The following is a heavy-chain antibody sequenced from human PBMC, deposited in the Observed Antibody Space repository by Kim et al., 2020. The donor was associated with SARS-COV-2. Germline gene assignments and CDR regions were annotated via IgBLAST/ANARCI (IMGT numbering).Heavy chain of an antibody. V-gene: IGHV3-33*06. CDR2: IWYDGSNK. J-gene: IGHJ6*02. Sequence: GGSLRLSCAASGFTFSSYGMHWVRQAPGKGLEWVAVIWYDGSNKYYADSVKGRFTISRDNSKNTLYLQMNSLRAEDTAVYYCAKVQSPDCSGGSCYSWESYYYGMDVWGQGTTVTVSS. CDR1: GFTFSSYG. D-gene: IGHD2-15*01. CDR3: AKVQSPDCSGGSCYSWESYYYGMDV.